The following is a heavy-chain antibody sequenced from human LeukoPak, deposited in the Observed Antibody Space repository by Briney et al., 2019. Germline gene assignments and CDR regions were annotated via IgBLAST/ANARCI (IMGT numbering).Heavy chain of an antibody. Sequence: SETLSLTCTVSGASLTSYYWNWMRQSPGRGLEWIGYVHHTGNTNYNPSLACQGTISVDTSNNQFSLKLRSVSAAATAVYYCARWGESGDSVVHAFDIWGRGTMVTVSS. V-gene: IGHV4-59*01. CDR2: VHHTGNT. J-gene: IGHJ3*02. CDR3: ARWGESGDSVVHAFDI. CDR1: GASLTSYY. D-gene: IGHD2-21*02.